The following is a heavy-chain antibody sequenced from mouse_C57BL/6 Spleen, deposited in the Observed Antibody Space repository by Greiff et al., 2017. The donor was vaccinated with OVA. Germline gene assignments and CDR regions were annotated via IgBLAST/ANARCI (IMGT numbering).Heavy chain of an antibody. CDR2: IDPSDSYT. CDR1: GYTFTSYW. V-gene: IGHV1-69*01. Sequence: QVQLQQPGAELVMPGASVKLSCKASGYTFTSYWMHWVKQRPGQGLEWIGEIDPSDSYTNYNQKFKGKSTLTVDKSSSTAYMQLSSLTSEDSAVYYCARYRDDGSHFDYWGQGTTLTVSS. D-gene: IGHD2-3*01. CDR3: ARYRDDGSHFDY. J-gene: IGHJ2*01.